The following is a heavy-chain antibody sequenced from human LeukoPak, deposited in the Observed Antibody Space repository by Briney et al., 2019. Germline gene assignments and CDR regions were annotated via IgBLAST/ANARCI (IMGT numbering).Heavy chain of an antibody. CDR1: GYTFTSYD. Sequence: GASVKVSCKASGYTFTSYDISWVRQAPGQGLGWMGWISNYNGNTNYAQKLQGRVTMTTDTITTTAYMELRSLRSDDTAVYYCARDHSGNWFDPWGQGTLVTVSS. CDR3: ARDHSGNWFDP. J-gene: IGHJ5*02. D-gene: IGHD1-26*01. V-gene: IGHV1-18*01. CDR2: ISNYNGNT.